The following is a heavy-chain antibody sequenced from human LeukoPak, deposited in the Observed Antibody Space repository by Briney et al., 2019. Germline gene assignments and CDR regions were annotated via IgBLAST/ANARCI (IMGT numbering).Heavy chain of an antibody. CDR2: INHSGST. Sequence: SETLSLTCAVYGGSFSGYYWSWIRQPPGKGLEWIGEINHSGSTNYNPSLKSRVTISVDTSKNQFSPKLSSVTAADTAVYYCAGRHDILTGYYPFDYWGQGTLVTVSS. CDR3: AGRHDILTGYYPFDY. D-gene: IGHD3-9*01. V-gene: IGHV4-34*01. CDR1: GGSFSGYY. J-gene: IGHJ4*02.